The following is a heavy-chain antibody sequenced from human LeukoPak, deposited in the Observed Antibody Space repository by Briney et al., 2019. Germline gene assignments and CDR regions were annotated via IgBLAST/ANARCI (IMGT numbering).Heavy chain of an antibody. J-gene: IGHJ4*02. CDR1: GGTFRSFA. D-gene: IGHD3-22*01. V-gene: IGHV1-69*13. CDR3: ARALRYYSDSSGYAFDY. CDR2: IIPIFRTA. Sequence: SVKVSCKASGGTFRSFAISWVRQAPGQGLEWMGGIIPIFRTANYAQKFQGRVTITAGESTSTAYMELSSLRSEDTAVYYCARALRYYSDSSGYAFDYWGQGTLVTVSS.